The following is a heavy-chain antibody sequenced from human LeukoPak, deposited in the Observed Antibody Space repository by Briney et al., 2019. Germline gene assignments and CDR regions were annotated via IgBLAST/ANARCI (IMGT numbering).Heavy chain of an antibody. J-gene: IGHJ5*02. CDR1: GGSISSYY. D-gene: IGHD3-10*01. V-gene: IGHV4-4*09. CDR2: IYATEST. CDR3: ARHGSVRSPLGP. Sequence: SETLSPTCTVSGGSISSYYWSWIRQPPGKGLEWIGYIYATESTNYNPSLKSRVTISVDTSKNQFSLNLRSVTAADTAVYYCARHGSVRSPLGPWGQGTLVTVSS.